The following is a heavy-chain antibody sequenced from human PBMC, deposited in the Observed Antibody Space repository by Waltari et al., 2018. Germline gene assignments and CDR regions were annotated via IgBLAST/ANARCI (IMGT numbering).Heavy chain of an antibody. J-gene: IGHJ4*02. Sequence: QVQLVESGGGLVKPGGSLRLSCTAPGFSLRDYYVNWFRQAPGEGLEWISYISRDGTTIDYAGSVKGRFTISRDDAASSLDLQMNGLRAEDTAVYYCATFGGSLFDYWGQGTLVSVSS. D-gene: IGHD3-16*01. CDR1: GFSLRDYY. V-gene: IGHV3-11*04. CDR2: ISRDGTTI. CDR3: ATFGGSLFDY.